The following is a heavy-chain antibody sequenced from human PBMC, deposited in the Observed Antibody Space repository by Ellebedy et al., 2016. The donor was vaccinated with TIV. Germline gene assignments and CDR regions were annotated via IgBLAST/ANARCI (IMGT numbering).Heavy chain of an antibody. CDR3: ARIFYFDSSGPGP. J-gene: IGHJ5*02. V-gene: IGHV3-48*04. Sequence: GGSLRLXXVASGFTLSSHSMNWVRQFPGKGLECVSFINSDGTATHYADSVKGRFTVSRDNAKNSLYLQMNSLRAEDTALYYCARIFYFDSSGPGPWGQGTLVTVSS. D-gene: IGHD3-22*01. CDR2: INSDGTAT. CDR1: GFTLSSHS.